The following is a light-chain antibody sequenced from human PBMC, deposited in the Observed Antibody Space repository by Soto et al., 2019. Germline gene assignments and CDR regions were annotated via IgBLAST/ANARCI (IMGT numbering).Light chain of an antibody. J-gene: IGKJ3*01. CDR3: QQSLTTPIT. CDR2: AAS. V-gene: IGKV1-39*01. CDR1: QSISSS. Sequence: DIQMTQSPSSLSASVGDRVTITCRASQSISSSLNWYQQKPEKAPKVLIYAASTLESGVPSRFSGSGSGTDFTLTISSLQPEDFATYYCQQSLTTPITFGPGTKVDVK.